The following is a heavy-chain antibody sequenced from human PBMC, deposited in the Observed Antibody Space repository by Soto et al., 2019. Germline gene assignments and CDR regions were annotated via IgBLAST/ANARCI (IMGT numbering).Heavy chain of an antibody. V-gene: IGHV2-5*02. CDR2: IYWDDDK. Sequence: QITLKESGPTLVKPTQTLTLACTFSGFSLSTSGVGVGWIRQPPGKALEWLALIYWDDDKRYSPSLKSRLTITTDSSKNQVVLTMTNMDPVDTATYYCAHKGAGSRGFKYWGQGTLVTVSS. CDR3: AHKGAGSRGFKY. CDR1: GFSLSTSGVG. J-gene: IGHJ4*02. D-gene: IGHD6-19*01.